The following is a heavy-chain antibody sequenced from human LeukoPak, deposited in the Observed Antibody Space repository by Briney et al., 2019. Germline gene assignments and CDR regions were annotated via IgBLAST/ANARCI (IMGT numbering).Heavy chain of an antibody. CDR1: GFTFSTYG. Sequence: GGSLRLSCAASGFTFSTYGMHWVRQAPGKGLEWVSSISSSSSYIYYADSVKGRFTISRDNAKKSLYLQMNSLRVEDTAVYYCARAYSERYGLGYYYMDVWGKGTTVTVSS. J-gene: IGHJ6*03. V-gene: IGHV3-21*01. D-gene: IGHD1-26*01. CDR3: ARAYSERYGLGYYYMDV. CDR2: ISSSSSYI.